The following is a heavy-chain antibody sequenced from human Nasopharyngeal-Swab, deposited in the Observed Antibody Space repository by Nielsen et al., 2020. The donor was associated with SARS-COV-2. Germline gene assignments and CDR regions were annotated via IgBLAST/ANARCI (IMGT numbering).Heavy chain of an antibody. Sequence: SETLSLTCTVSGGSISSYYWSWIRQPPGKGLEWIGYIYYSGSTNYNPSLKSRVTISVDTSKNQFSLKLSSVTAADTAVYYCARERQWLVPDAFDIWGQGTMVTVS. D-gene: IGHD6-19*01. J-gene: IGHJ3*02. CDR3: ARERQWLVPDAFDI. CDR2: IYYSGST. CDR1: GGSISSYY. V-gene: IGHV4-59*01.